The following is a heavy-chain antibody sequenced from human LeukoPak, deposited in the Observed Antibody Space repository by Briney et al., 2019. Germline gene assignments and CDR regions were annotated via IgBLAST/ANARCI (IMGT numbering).Heavy chain of an antibody. Sequence: GSLRLSCTVSGGSISSSSYYWGWIRQPPGKGLEWIGSIYYSGSTYYNPSLKSRVTISVDTSKNQFSLKLSSVTAADTAMYYCARQTYYYYGMDVWGQGTTVTVSS. J-gene: IGHJ6*02. CDR3: ARQTYYYYGMDV. V-gene: IGHV4-39*01. CDR1: GGSISSSSYY. CDR2: IYYSGST.